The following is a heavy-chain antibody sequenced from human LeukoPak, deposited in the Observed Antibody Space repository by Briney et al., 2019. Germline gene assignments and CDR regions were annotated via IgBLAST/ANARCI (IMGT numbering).Heavy chain of an antibody. Sequence: PGGSLRLSCAASGFTFSSYDMHWVRQATGKGLEWVSAIGTAGDTYYPGSVKGRSTISRENAKNSLYLQMNSLRAGDTAVYYCARGVTNDRFDYWGQGTLVTVSS. V-gene: IGHV3-13*01. CDR1: GFTFSSYD. D-gene: IGHD1-1*01. CDR3: ARGVTNDRFDY. J-gene: IGHJ4*02. CDR2: IGTAGDT.